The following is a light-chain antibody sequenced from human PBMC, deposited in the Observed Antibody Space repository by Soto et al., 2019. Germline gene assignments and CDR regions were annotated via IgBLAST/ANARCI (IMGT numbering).Light chain of an antibody. CDR1: SSDVGGYNY. J-gene: IGLJ3*02. CDR2: DVS. Sequence: QSALTQPASVSGSPGQSITISCTGTSSDVGGYNYVSWYQHHPGKAPKVMIYDVSNRPSGVSNRFSGSKSGNTASLTISGLQAEDEADYYCSSYTSRSTPFVFGGGTKLTVL. V-gene: IGLV2-14*03. CDR3: SSYTSRSTPFV.